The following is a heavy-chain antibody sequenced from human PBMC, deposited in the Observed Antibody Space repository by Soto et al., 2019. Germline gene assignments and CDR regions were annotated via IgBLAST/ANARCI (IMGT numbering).Heavy chain of an antibody. D-gene: IGHD5-12*01. CDR2: IWYDGSNK. Sequence: QVQLVESGGGVVQPGRSLRLSCAAYGFTFSSYGMHWIRQAPGKGLEWVAVIWYDGSNKYYADSVKGRFTISRDNSKNTLYLQMNSLRAEDTAVYYCAREVGYSGYDREYYFDYWGQGTLVTVSS. V-gene: IGHV3-33*01. J-gene: IGHJ4*02. CDR1: GFTFSSYG. CDR3: AREVGYSGYDREYYFDY.